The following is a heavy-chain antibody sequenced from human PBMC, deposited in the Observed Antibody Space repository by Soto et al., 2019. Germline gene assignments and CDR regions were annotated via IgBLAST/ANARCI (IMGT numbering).Heavy chain of an antibody. CDR1: GGSISGYY. D-gene: IGHD3-10*01. V-gene: IGHV4-4*07. J-gene: IGHJ4*02. CDR2: IYTTGST. CDR3: ARGRRGASGDFDY. Sequence: ETLSLTCAVSGGSISGYYWTWIRQPAGKGLEWIGRIYTTGSTDYNPSLKSRATMSVDTSKNQFSLKLRSLTAADTAVYYCARGRRGASGDFDYWGQGALVTVSS.